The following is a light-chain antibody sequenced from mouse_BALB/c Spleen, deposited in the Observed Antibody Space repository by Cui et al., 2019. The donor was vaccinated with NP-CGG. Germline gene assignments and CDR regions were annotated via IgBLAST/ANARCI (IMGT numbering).Light chain of an antibody. CDR3: ALWYSNHWL. J-gene: IGLJ1*01. Sequence: QAVVTQESALTTSPGETVTLTCRSSTGTVTTSNYANWVQEKPDHLFTGLIGGTNNRAPGVPARFSGSLIGDKAARTITGAQTEDEAIYFCALWYSNHWLFGGGTKLTVL. V-gene: IGLV1*01. CDR1: TGTVTTSNY. CDR2: GTN.